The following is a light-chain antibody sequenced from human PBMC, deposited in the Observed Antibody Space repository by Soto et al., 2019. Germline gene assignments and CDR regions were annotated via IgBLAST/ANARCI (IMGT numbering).Light chain of an antibody. V-gene: IGKV3D-15*01. CDR1: QIVRTN. CDR3: QQEIYWPQT. J-gene: IGKJ1*01. Sequence: IVFTKSACTLSLSQGERATLSCRASQIVRTNLAWYQHKPGQAPRLLIYDATTRIAGTPARFSGSGSGTEFTLTIISLLSEDVAVYYYQQEIYWPQTFGQGTKVDIK. CDR2: DAT.